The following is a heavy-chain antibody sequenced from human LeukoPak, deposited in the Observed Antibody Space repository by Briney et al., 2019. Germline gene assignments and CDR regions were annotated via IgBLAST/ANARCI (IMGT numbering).Heavy chain of an antibody. CDR2: LSFHGANE. J-gene: IGHJ1*01. CDR1: GFNFSAYG. V-gene: IGHV3-30*18. Sequence: PGGSLRLSCTASGFNFSAYGMHWVRQVPGKGLDWVAALSFHGANEYYADSVKGRITIPRDNSNNTLYLQMNNVRPEDTAVYYCAKGRRGSSYVHYFDTWGRGTLVTVSS. CDR3: AKGRRGSSYVHYFDT. D-gene: IGHD3-22*01.